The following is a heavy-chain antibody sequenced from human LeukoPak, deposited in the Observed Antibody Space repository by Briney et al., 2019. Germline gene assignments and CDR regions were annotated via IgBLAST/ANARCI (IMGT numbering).Heavy chain of an antibody. J-gene: IGHJ4*02. V-gene: IGHV4-30-2*01. CDR2: IYHSGST. D-gene: IGHD3-10*01. CDR3: ARGLAGVRGVIYYFDY. Sequence: SETLSLTCAVSGVSVSSGGYSWSWIRQPPGKGLEWIGYIYHSGSTYYNPSLKSRVTISVDKSKNQFSLKSSSVTAADTAVYYCARGLAGVRGVIYYFDYWGQGTLVTVSS. CDR1: GVSVSSGGYS.